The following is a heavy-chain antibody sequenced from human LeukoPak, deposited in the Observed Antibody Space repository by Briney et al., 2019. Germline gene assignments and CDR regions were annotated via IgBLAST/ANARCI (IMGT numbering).Heavy chain of an antibody. Sequence: GASVKVSCKASGYTFTSYAMNWVRQAPGQGLEWMGGIIPIFGTANYAQKFQGRVTITADESTSTAYMELSSLRSEDTAVYYCASEGYCSSTSCYIVDYWGQGTLVTVSS. J-gene: IGHJ4*02. D-gene: IGHD2-2*02. CDR1: GYTFTSYA. CDR2: IIPIFGTA. CDR3: ASEGYCSSTSCYIVDY. V-gene: IGHV1-69*13.